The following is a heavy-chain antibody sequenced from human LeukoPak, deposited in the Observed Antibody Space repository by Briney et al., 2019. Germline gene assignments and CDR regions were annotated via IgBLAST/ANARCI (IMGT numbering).Heavy chain of an antibody. D-gene: IGHD3-22*01. V-gene: IGHV4-59*11. CDR3: ARSGDSSAYFGS. J-gene: IGHJ4*02. CDR1: GVPISSHY. CDR2: IYYDGTT. Sequence: SETLSLSCTVSGVPISSHYWSWSRQPPGKGLEWIGNIYYDGTTNYNPSLRSRITISIDTSRNQFSLRLSSVTTADSAMYYCARSGDSSAYFGSWGQGTLVAVSS.